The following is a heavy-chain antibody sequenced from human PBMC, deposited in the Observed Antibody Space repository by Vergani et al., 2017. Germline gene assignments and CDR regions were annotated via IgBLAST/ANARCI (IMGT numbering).Heavy chain of an antibody. CDR3: ARVEALNEWFGELVRSYYYYYYMDV. CDR2: ISSSSSYI. D-gene: IGHD3-10*01. V-gene: IGHV3-21*01. Sequence: EVQLVESGGGLVKPGGSLRLSCAASGFTFSSYSMNWVRQAPGKGLEWVSSISSSSSYIYYADSVKGRFTISRDNAKNSLYQQMNSLRAEDTAVYYCARVEALNEWFGELVRSYYYYYYMDVWGKGTTVTVSS. CDR1: GFTFSSYS. J-gene: IGHJ6*03.